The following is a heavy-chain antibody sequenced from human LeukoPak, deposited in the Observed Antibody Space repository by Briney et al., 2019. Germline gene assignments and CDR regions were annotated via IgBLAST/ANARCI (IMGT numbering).Heavy chain of an antibody. Sequence: ASVKVSCKASVGTFSSYAISWVRQAPGQGVKWMGRIIPILGIANYAQKFQGRVTSTADKSTSTAYMGLSSLRSEDTAVYYCASWGSLGYCSGGSCWYYFDYWGQGALVTVSS. D-gene: IGHD2-15*01. CDR2: IIPILGIA. V-gene: IGHV1-69*04. CDR3: ASWGSLGYCSGGSCWYYFDY. J-gene: IGHJ4*02. CDR1: VGTFSSYA.